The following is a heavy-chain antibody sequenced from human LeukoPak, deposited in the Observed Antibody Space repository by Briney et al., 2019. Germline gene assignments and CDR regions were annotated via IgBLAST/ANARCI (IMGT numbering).Heavy chain of an antibody. CDR2: ISGSGGST. Sequence: GGSLRLSCAASGLTFSIYAMSWVRQAPGKGLEWVSAISGSGGSTYYADSVKGRFTISRDNSKNTLYLQMNSLRAEDTAVYYCAKDGISYYSNYLRTVLDYFDYWGQGTLVTVSS. CDR3: AKDGISYYSNYLRTVLDYFDY. V-gene: IGHV3-23*01. D-gene: IGHD4-11*01. J-gene: IGHJ4*02. CDR1: GLTFSIYA.